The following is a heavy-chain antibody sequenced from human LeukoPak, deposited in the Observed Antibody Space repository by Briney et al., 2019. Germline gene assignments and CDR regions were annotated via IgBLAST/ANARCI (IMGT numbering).Heavy chain of an antibody. CDR1: GFTFSSYE. CDR2: ISSSGSTI. V-gene: IGHV3-48*03. Sequence: SGGSLRLSCAASGFTFSSYEMNWVRQAPGKGLEWVSYISSSGSTIYYADSVKGRFTISRDNAKNSLYLQMNSLRAEDTAVYYFGRDGVYCSGGSSYPAIDYGGQGPLVTVSS. CDR3: GRDGVYCSGGSSYPAIDY. J-gene: IGHJ4*02. D-gene: IGHD2-15*01.